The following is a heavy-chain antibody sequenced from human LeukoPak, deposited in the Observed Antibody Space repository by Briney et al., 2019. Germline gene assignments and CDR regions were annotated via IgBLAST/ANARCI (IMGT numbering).Heavy chain of an antibody. CDR1: GFTFSRYG. CDR3: TRDRGTYNWFDP. D-gene: IGHD5-24*01. CDR2: ISYDGSNK. J-gene: IGHJ5*02. Sequence: PGGSLRLSCAASGFTFSRYGMHWVRQASGKGLEWVALISYDGSNKYYADSVKGRFTISRDNSKNTLYLHMDSLKTEDTALYYCTRDRGTYNWFDPWGQGTLVTVSS. V-gene: IGHV3-30*03.